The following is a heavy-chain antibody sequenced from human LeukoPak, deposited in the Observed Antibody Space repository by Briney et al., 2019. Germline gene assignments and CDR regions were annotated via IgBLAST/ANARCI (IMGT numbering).Heavy chain of an antibody. J-gene: IGHJ4*02. D-gene: IGHD5-18*01. Sequence: PGGSLRLSCAASGFTFSSYWMSWVRQAPGKGLEWVANIKQDGSEKYYVDSVKGRFTISRDNAKNSVYLQMNSLRVEDTAVYYCAKTDSYGSKPFDYWGQGTLVTVSS. CDR1: GFTFSSYW. V-gene: IGHV3-7*01. CDR2: IKQDGSEK. CDR3: AKTDSYGSKPFDY.